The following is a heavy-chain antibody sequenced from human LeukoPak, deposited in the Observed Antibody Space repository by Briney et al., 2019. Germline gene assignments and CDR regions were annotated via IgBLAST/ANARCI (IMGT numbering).Heavy chain of an antibody. D-gene: IGHD3-22*01. CDR1: GFTFSTYG. J-gene: IGHJ4*02. Sequence: GGSLRLSCAASGFTFSTYGMHWVRQAPGKGLEWVAFIRSDGTNKYYADSVKGRFTISRDNSKNTLYLQMNSLRAEDTAVYYCASGNSGYFYADYWGQGALVTVSS. CDR2: IRSDGTNK. V-gene: IGHV3-30*02. CDR3: ASGNSGYFYADY.